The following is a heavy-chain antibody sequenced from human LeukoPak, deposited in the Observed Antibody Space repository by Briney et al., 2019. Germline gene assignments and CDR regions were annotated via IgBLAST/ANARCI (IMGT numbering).Heavy chain of an antibody. CDR3: AKDQKRQYQLLTFDY. CDR1: GFTFSSYA. CDR2: ISGSGGST. J-gene: IGHJ4*02. D-gene: IGHD2-2*01. Sequence: PGGSLRLSCAASGFTFSSYAMSWVRQAPGKGLEQVSAISGSGGSTYYADSVKGRFTISRDNSKNTLYLQMNSLRAEDTAVYYCAKDQKRQYQLLTFDYWGQGTLVTVSS. V-gene: IGHV3-23*01.